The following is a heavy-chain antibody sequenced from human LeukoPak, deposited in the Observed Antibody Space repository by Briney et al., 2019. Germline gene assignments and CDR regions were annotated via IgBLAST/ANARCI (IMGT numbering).Heavy chain of an antibody. Sequence: GGSLRLSCAASGFTFSDYYVDWVRQAPGKGLEWVGRSRNKANSYTTEYAASVKGRFTISRDDSKHSLYLQMNSLKTEDTAVYYCARHLFRLQGFWGQGTLVTVSS. D-gene: IGHD3/OR15-3a*01. V-gene: IGHV3-72*01. J-gene: IGHJ4*02. CDR1: GFTFSDYY. CDR2: SRNKANSYTT. CDR3: ARHLFRLQGF.